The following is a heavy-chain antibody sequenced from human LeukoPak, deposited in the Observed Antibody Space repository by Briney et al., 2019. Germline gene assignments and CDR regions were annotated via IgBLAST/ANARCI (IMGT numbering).Heavy chain of an antibody. CDR1: GFPVRSRY. CDR3: AREDGQTGYYFDY. Sequence: GGSLRLSCEVSGFPVRSRYMTWVRQAPGKGLEFVSYISKSGSTKYYADSVRGRFTISRDDPNNSLYLQMNSLRAEDTALYFCAREDGQTGYYFDYWGQGILVAVSS. V-gene: IGHV3-48*03. CDR2: ISKSGSTK. D-gene: IGHD1-14*01. J-gene: IGHJ4*02.